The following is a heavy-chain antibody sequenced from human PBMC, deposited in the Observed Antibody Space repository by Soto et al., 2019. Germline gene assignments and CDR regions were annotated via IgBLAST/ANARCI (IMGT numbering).Heavy chain of an antibody. J-gene: IGHJ6*02. CDR1: GGSFSGYY. CDR2: INHSGST. D-gene: IGHD3-3*01. CDR3: ARGHPQGWSGYYYYYYGMDV. V-gene: IGHV4-34*01. Sequence: PSETLSLTCAVYGGSFSGYYWSWIRQPPGKGLGWIGEINHSGSTNYNPSLKSRVTISVDTSKNQFSLKLSSVTAADTAVYYCARGHPQGWSGYYYYYYGMDVWGQGTTVTVSS.